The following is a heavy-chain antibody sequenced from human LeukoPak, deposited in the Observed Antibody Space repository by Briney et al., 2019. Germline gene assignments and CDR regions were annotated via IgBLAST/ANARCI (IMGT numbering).Heavy chain of an antibody. CDR1: GFTFSSYW. D-gene: IGHD5-12*01. J-gene: IGHJ4*02. V-gene: IGHV3-74*01. CDR2: INSDGSST. CDR3: ARSAAAGRIVATFDY. Sequence: GGSLRLSCAASGFTFSSYWMHWVRQAPGKGLVWVSRINSDGSSTSYADPVKGRFTISRDNAKNTLYLQMNSLRAEDTAVYYCARSAAAGRIVATFDYWGQGTLVTVSS.